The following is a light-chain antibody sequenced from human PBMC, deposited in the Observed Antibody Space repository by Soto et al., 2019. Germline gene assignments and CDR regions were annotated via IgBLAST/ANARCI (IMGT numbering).Light chain of an antibody. J-gene: IGKJ1*01. CDR3: QHYNSYSEA. CDR2: KAS. CDR1: QTISSW. V-gene: IGKV1-5*03. Sequence: DIQMTQSPSTLSGSVGDRVTITCRASQTISSWLAWYQQKPGKAPKLLIYKASTLKSGVPSRFSGSGSGTEFTLTISSLQRDDFAAYYCQHYNSYSEACGQGTKV.